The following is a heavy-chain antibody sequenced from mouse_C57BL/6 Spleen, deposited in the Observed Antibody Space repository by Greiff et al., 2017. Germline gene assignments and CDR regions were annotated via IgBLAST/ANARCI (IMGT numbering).Heavy chain of an antibody. CDR1: GFSFHTYA. CDR2: IRSKSNNYAT. D-gene: IGHD2-4*01. CDR3: VRHDSYYYAMDY. V-gene: IGHV10-1*01. Sequence: VQLQQSGGGLVQPRGSLKLSCAASGFSFHTYAMNWVRQAPGKGLEWVARIRSKSNNYATYYADSVKDRFTISRDDSESMLYLQMNNLKTEDTSMYYCVRHDSYYYAMDYWGQGTSVTVSS. J-gene: IGHJ4*01.